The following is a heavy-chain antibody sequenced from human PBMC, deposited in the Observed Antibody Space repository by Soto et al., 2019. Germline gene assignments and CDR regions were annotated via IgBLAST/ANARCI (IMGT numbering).Heavy chain of an antibody. Sequence: WTWIRQHPGKGLEWIGYIYYSGSTYYNPSLKSRVTISVDTSKNQFSLKLSSVTAADTAVYYCARDPASGLGYWGQGTLVTVSS. J-gene: IGHJ4*02. CDR2: IYYSGST. V-gene: IGHV4-31*02. D-gene: IGHD3-16*01. CDR3: ARDPASGLGY.